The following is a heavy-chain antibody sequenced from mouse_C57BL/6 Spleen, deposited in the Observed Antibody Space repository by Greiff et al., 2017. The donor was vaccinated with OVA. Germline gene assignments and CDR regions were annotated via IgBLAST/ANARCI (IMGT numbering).Heavy chain of an antibody. J-gene: IGHJ3*01. CDR3: ARSNGYDGAWFAY. Sequence: VQLQQPGAELVKPGASVKLSCKASGYTFTSYWMHWVKQRPGQGLEWIGMIHPNSGSTNYNEKFKSKATLTVDKSSSTAYMQLSSLTSEDSAVYYCARSNGYDGAWFAYWGQGTLVTVSA. CDR1: GYTFTSYW. V-gene: IGHV1-64*01. D-gene: IGHD2-2*01. CDR2: IHPNSGST.